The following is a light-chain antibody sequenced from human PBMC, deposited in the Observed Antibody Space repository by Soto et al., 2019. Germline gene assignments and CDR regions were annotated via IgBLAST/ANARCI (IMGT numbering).Light chain of an antibody. Sequence: ESVLTQSPGTLSMSQGERATLSCRASQSVSSSYSAWYQQKPGQAPRLLIYGASRRATGIPDRFSGSGSGTDFTLTISRLEPEDFAVYYCQQYGSSPFTFGPGTKVDIK. CDR1: QSVSSSY. J-gene: IGKJ3*01. V-gene: IGKV3-20*01. CDR3: QQYGSSPFT. CDR2: GAS.